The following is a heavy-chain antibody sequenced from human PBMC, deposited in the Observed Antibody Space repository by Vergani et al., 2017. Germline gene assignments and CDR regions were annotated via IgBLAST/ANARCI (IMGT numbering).Heavy chain of an antibody. Sequence: VQLQESGPGLVKPSETLSLTCTVSGGSISSYYWSWIRQPPGKGLEWVSAISGSGGSTYYADSVKGRFTISRDNSKNTLYLQMNSLRAEDTAVYYCAKVWLATVVTFFDYWGQGTLVTVSS. CDR2: ISGSGGST. CDR1: GGSISSYY. D-gene: IGHD4-23*01. CDR3: AKVWLATVVTFFDY. J-gene: IGHJ4*02. V-gene: IGHV3-23*01.